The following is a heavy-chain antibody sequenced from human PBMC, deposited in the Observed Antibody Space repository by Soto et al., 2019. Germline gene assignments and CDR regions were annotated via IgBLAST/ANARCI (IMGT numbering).Heavy chain of an antibody. J-gene: IGHJ4*02. V-gene: IGHV1-18*01. CDR3: ARDRWRDGYNYGPDY. CDR2: ISAYNGNT. D-gene: IGHD5-12*01. Sequence: QVQLVQSGAEVQKPGASVKVSCKASGYTFTSYGISWVRQAPGQGLEWMGWISAYNGNTNYAQKLQGRVTMTTDTYTSTAYMELRSLRSDDTAVYYCARDRWRDGYNYGPDYWGQGTLVTVSS. CDR1: GYTFTSYG.